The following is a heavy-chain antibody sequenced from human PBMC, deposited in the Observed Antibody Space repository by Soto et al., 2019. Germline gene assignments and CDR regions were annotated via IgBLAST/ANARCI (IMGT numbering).Heavy chain of an antibody. CDR1: GFTFDDYA. V-gene: IGHV3-9*01. D-gene: IGHD3-10*01. J-gene: IGHJ4*02. Sequence: EVQLVESGGGLVQPGRSLRLSCAASGFTFDDYAMHWVRQVPGKGLEWVSGITWNSGILGYADSVKGRFTISRDNAKNSLYLQMNSLRAEDTASYYCAKGVGYGSGSPLDYWGQGTLVTVSS. CDR3: AKGVGYGSGSPLDY. CDR2: ITWNSGIL.